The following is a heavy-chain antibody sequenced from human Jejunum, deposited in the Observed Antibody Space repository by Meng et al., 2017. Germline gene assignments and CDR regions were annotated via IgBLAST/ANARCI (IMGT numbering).Heavy chain of an antibody. V-gene: IGHV4-34*01. CDR3: TRGTDRAKSGDY. CDR2: IHPSGST. CDR1: GGSSSGFY. J-gene: IGHJ4*02. Sequence: QVQLQQWCAGLLKPSETLSLTCAGYGGSSSGFYVSWIRQPPGKGLEWIGEIHPSGSTDYNPSLKSRLTISLDTSKNQFSLSLNSATAADTGIYYCTRGTDRAKSGDYWGQGTLVTVSS. D-gene: IGHD1-14*01.